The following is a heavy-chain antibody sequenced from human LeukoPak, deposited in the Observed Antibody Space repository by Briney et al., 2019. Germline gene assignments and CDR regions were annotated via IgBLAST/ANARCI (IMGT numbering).Heavy chain of an antibody. V-gene: IGHV3-74*01. CDR2: INSVGSST. D-gene: IGHD6-19*01. Sequence: PGGSLRLSCAASGFTFSSYWMRWVRQAPGKGLVWVSRINSVGSSTSYADSVKGRFTISRDNAKNTLYLQMNSLRAEDTAVYYCARAPRYSSGWYFDYWGQGTLVTVSS. J-gene: IGHJ4*02. CDR3: ARAPRYSSGWYFDY. CDR1: GFTFSSYW.